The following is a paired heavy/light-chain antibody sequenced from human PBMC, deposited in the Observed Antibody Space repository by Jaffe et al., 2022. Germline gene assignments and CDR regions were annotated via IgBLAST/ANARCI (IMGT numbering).Light chain of an antibody. Sequence: EIVLTQSPATLSLSPGERAALSCRASQSVSNYLAWYQQKPGQAPRLLIYDASNRATGIPARFSGSGSGTDFTLTISSLEPEDFAVYFCQQRSNWPPTFGGGTKVEIK. CDR2: DAS. CDR3: QQRSNWPPT. J-gene: IGKJ4*01. V-gene: IGKV3-11*01. CDR1: QSVSNY.
Heavy chain of an antibody. CDR2: INRDGSTT. CDR1: GFTFSSYW. J-gene: IGHJ5*02. CDR3: VRDSRDNINNWFDP. V-gene: IGHV3-74*01. Sequence: EVQLVESGGGLVQPGGSLRLSCAASGFTFSSYWMHWVRQAPGKGLVWVSRINRDGSTTLYADSVKGRFTISRDNAKNTLYLQMNSLRAEDTAVYYCVRDSRDNINNWFDPWGQGTLVTVSS.